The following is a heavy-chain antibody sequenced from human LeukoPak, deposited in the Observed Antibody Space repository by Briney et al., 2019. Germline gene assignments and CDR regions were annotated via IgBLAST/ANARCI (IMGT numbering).Heavy chain of an antibody. V-gene: IGHV3-23*01. CDR2: TSGSGGST. CDR3: TKGWLKTSLDGFDI. D-gene: IGHD3-10*01. Sequence: GGSLRLSCAASGFTFSSYAMSWVRQAPGKGLEWVSGTSGSGGSTYFADSVKRRFTVSRDNSKNTLYLQMNSLRAEDTAVYYCTKGWLKTSLDGFDIWGQGTMVSVSS. J-gene: IGHJ3*02. CDR1: GFTFSSYA.